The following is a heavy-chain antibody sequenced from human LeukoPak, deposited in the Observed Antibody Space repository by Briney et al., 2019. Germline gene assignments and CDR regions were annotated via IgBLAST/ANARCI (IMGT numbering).Heavy chain of an antibody. D-gene: IGHD6-19*01. J-gene: IGHJ4*02. CDR2: IKQDGSDR. Sequence: GGSLRLSCAASGFTFRNYWMSWVRQAPGTGLGWVANIKQDGSDRNYVTSVRGRFTISRDNAESSLYLQMNSLRVEDTAAYYCVRNLAVAGTCFDSWGQGTLVTVSS. CDR1: GFTFRNYW. V-gene: IGHV3-7*03. CDR3: VRNLAVAGTCFDS.